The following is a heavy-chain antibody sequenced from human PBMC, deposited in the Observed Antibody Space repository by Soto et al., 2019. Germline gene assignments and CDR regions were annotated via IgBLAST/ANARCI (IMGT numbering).Heavy chain of an antibody. CDR3: ARVATVYDSCLAGYYLHY. J-gene: IGHJ1*01. CDR1: GFTFSSFD. CDR2: ISHDGRKK. D-gene: IGHD3-22*01. Sequence: QVQLGESGGGVVQPGRSLRLSCAASGFTFSSFDMHWVRQAPGKGLDWVAFISHDGRKKYYVDSVEGRFTISKDKSKNTLYLKMHSLRAEDTSVYYCARVATVYDSCLAGYYLHYGGHATLVTVTP. V-gene: IGHV3-30-3*01.